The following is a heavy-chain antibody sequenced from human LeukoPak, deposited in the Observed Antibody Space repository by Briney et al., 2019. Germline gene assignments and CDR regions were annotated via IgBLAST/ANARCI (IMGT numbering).Heavy chain of an antibody. CDR2: INQDGSEK. Sequence: GGSLRLSCAASGFTFSKYWMSWVRQAPGKGLEWVANINQDGSEKYYVDSVKGRFTISGDNAKNSLYLQMNSLRAEDTAVYYCAKARGAYYGSGGFDLWGRGTLVTVSS. CDR1: GFTFSKYW. D-gene: IGHD3-10*01. CDR3: AKARGAYYGSGGFDL. V-gene: IGHV3-7*01. J-gene: IGHJ2*01.